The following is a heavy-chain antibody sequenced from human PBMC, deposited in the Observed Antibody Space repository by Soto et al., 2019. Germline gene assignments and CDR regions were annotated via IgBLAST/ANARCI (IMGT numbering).Heavy chain of an antibody. J-gene: IGHJ4*02. D-gene: IGHD3-10*01. CDR3: ARGRGADVLLWFGEPSYYFDY. Sequence: EVQLVESGGGLVQPGGSLRLSCAASGFTFSSYWMSWVRQAPGKGLEWVANIKQDGSGKYYVDSVQGRFTISRDNANNSLYLQMDSLRAEDTAVSYCARGRGADVLLWFGEPSYYFDYWGQGTLFTVSS. V-gene: IGHV3-7*01. CDR2: IKQDGSGK. CDR1: GFTFSSYW.